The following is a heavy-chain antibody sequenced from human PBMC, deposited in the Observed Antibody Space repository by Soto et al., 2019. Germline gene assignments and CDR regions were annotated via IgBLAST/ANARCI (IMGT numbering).Heavy chain of an antibody. D-gene: IGHD6-6*01. Sequence: SVHVSCKSSLYTFPSYGISYVRQAPGQGLESMGWISAYNTNKNDAQKVQGRVTMTKDTSTSTAYMELRSLRSEDMAVYYCERTLYRSSFYWFDSWGQGTLVTVSS. J-gene: IGHJ5*01. CDR2: ISAYNTNK. CDR3: ERTLYRSSFYWFDS. V-gene: IGHV1-18*03. CDR1: LYTFPSYG.